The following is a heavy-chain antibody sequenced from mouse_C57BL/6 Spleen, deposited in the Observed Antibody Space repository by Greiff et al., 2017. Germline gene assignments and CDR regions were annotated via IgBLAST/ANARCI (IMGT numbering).Heavy chain of an antibody. D-gene: IGHD1-1*01. CDR2: IYPRSGNT. J-gene: IGHJ4*01. CDR1: GYTFTSYG. V-gene: IGHV1-81*01. Sequence: QVQLQQSGAELARPGASVKLSCKASGYTFTSYGISWVKQRTGQGLEWIGEIYPRSGNTYYNEKFKGKATLTADKSSSTAYMERRSLTSEDCAVYFCARGYYDGSSDYAMDYWGQGTSVTVSS. CDR3: ARGYYDGSSDYAMDY.